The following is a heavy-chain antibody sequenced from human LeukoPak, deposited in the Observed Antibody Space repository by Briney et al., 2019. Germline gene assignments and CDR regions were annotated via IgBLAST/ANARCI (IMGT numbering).Heavy chain of an antibody. CDR3: AKAEDIVVVVAATSFDY. CDR2: ISGSGGST. Sequence: GGSPRLSCAASGFTFSSYAMSWVRQAPGKGLEWVSAISGSGGSTYYVDSVKGRFTISRDNSKNTLYLQMNSLRAEDTAVYYCAKAEDIVVVVAATSFDYWGQGTLATVSS. J-gene: IGHJ4*02. D-gene: IGHD2-15*01. CDR1: GFTFSSYA. V-gene: IGHV3-23*01.